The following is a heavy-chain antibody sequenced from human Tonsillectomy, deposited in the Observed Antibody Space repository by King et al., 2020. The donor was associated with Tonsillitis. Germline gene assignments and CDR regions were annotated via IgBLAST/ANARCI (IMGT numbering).Heavy chain of an antibody. CDR1: GGSISSHY. D-gene: IGHD2-15*01. Sequence: VQLQESGPGLVKPSETLSLTCTVSGGSISSHYWSWIRQPPGKGLEWIGYIYYSGSTNYNPSLKRRVTISVDTSKNQFSLKLSSVTAADTAVYYCARDHVVVVASTRYYYGMDVWGQGTTVTVSS. CDR3: ARDHVVVVASTRYYYGMDV. J-gene: IGHJ6*02. CDR2: IYYSGST. V-gene: IGHV4-59*11.